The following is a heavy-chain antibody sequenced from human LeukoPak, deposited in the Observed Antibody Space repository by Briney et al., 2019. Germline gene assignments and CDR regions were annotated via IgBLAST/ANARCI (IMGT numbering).Heavy chain of an antibody. CDR3: ARGVRMVVVVIDLPSFDY. D-gene: IGHD3-22*01. V-gene: IGHV4-34*01. J-gene: IGHJ4*02. CDR1: GGTFSGYY. CDR2: INHSGST. Sequence: SETVSLTCGVYGGTFSGYYWSWILQPPGKGLEWIGEINHSGSTNYNPSLKSRVTISVDTSKNQFSLKLSSVTAADTAVYYCARGVRMVVVVIDLPSFDYWGQGTLVTVSS.